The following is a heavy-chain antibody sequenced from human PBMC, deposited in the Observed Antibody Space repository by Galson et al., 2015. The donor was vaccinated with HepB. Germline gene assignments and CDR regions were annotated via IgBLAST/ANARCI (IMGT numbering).Heavy chain of an antibody. CDR3: ARDVRLLWFGESYYFAY. CDR2: INTGNGNT. D-gene: IGHD3-10*01. J-gene: IGHJ4*02. Sequence: SVKVSCKASGYTFTSYAMHWLRQAPGQRLERMGWINTGNGNTKYSQKFQGRVTITRDTSASTAYMELSSLRSEDTAVYYCARDVRLLWFGESYYFAYWGQGTLVTVSS. V-gene: IGHV1-3*04. CDR1: GYTFTSYA.